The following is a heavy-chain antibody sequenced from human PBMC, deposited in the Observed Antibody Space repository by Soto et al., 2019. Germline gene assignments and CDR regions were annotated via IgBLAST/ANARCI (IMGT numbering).Heavy chain of an antibody. CDR2: IGGYGHTT. J-gene: IGHJ4*02. CDR3: VKGGPTVIYFDH. D-gene: IGHD4-17*01. CDR1: GFSFGSYA. V-gene: IGHV3-23*01. Sequence: EVQLLESGGGLVQPGGSLRLSCAASGFSFGSYAMTWVRQAPGKGLEWVSSIGGYGHTTHYAEFVQGRFIISRDDSKKAMGLPMNSLRVEDTAVYYCVKGGPTVIYFDHWGQGNLVSVAS.